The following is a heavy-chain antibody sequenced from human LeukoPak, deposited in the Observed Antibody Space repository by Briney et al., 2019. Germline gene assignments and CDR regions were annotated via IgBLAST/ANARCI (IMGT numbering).Heavy chain of an antibody. CDR2: ISSSSSYI. Sequence: GGSLRLSCAASGFTFSSYSMNWVRQAPGKGLEWVSSISSSSSYIYYADSVKGRFTISRDNAKNSLYLQMNSLRAEDTAVYYCARDGGRGYSYGSDNWFDPWGQGTLVTVSS. CDR1: GFTFSSYS. CDR3: ARDGGRGYSYGSDNWFDP. J-gene: IGHJ5*02. D-gene: IGHD5-18*01. V-gene: IGHV3-21*01.